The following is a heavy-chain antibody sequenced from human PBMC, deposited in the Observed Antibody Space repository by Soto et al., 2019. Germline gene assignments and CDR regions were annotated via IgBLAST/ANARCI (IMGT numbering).Heavy chain of an antibody. V-gene: IGHV3-30-3*01. CDR1: GFTFSSYA. J-gene: IGHJ5*02. D-gene: IGHD3-16*01. CDR3: ARLGNWFDP. CDR2: ISYDGSNK. Sequence: QVQLVESGGGVVQPGRSLRLSCAASGFTFSSYAMHWVRQAPGKGLEWVAVISYDGSNKYYADSVKGRFTISRDNSKNTLYLQMISLRAEDTAVYYCARLGNWFDPWGQGTLVTVSS.